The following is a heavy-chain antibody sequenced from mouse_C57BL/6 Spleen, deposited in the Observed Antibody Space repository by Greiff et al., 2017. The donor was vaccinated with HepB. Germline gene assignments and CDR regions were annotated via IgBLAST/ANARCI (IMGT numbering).Heavy chain of an antibody. CDR1: GYAFSSSW. V-gene: IGHV1-82*01. CDR3: ASHYYGSSYMYFDV. J-gene: IGHJ1*03. CDR2: IYPGDGDT. D-gene: IGHD1-1*01. Sequence: QVQLQQSGPELVKPGASVKISCKASGYAFSSSWMNWVKQRPGKGLEWIGRIYPGDGDTNYNGKFKGKATLTADKSSSTAYMQLSSLTSEDSAVYFCASHYYGSSYMYFDVWGTGTTVTVSS.